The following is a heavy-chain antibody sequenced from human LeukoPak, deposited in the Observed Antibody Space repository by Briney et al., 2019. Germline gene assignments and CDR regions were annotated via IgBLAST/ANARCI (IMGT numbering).Heavy chain of an antibody. D-gene: IGHD3-22*01. CDR2: IIAIIGTA. CDR3: ARGGTQYYNSSGYYSIFDY. J-gene: IGHJ4*02. CDR1: GDTFSSYA. Sequence: SVKVSCKASGDTFSSYAISWVRQAPGQGLEWMGRIIAIIGTANYAQKFQSRVTITTDESTSTAYMELSSLRSEDTAVYYCARGGTQYYNSSGYYSIFDYWGQGTLVTVSS. V-gene: IGHV1-69*05.